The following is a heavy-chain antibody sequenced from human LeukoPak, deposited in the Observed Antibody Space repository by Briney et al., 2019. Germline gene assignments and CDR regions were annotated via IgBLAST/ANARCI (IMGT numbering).Heavy chain of an antibody. CDR1: GFTFSSYG. CDR3: ARDLLRVGGASGSSMGGY. Sequence: GGSLRLSCAASGFTFSSYGMSWVRQAPGKGLEWVSAISGSGGSTYYADSVKGRFTISRDNSKNTLYLQMNSLRAEDTAVYYCARDLLRVGGASGSSMGGYWGQGTLVTVSS. CDR2: ISGSGGST. V-gene: IGHV3-23*01. J-gene: IGHJ4*02. D-gene: IGHD1-26*01.